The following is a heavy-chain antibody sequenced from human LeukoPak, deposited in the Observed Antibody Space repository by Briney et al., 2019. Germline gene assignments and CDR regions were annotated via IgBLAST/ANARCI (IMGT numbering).Heavy chain of an antibody. V-gene: IGHV1-3*01. Sequence: ASVKVSCKASGYTFTSYAMHWVRQAPGQRLEWMGWINAGSGNTKYSQKFQGRVTITRDTSASTAYMELSSLRSEDTAVYYCARGSLVLTGGSGSYFLIPAEYFQHWGQGTPVTVSS. J-gene: IGHJ1*01. CDR2: INAGSGNT. CDR1: GYTFTSYA. D-gene: IGHD3-10*01. CDR3: ARGSLVLTGGSGSYFLIPAEYFQH.